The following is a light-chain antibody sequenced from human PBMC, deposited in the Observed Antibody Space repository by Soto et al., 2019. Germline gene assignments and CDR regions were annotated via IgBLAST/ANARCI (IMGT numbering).Light chain of an antibody. CDR3: FSFTTTSTHV. V-gene: IGLV2-14*01. CDR1: SSDIGAYDY. Sequence: QSALTQPASLSGSAGQAITISCTGTSSDIGAYDYVSWFQQHPGKAPKLMISEVNNRPSGVSNRFSGSKSGNTAYLTISGLQVEAEAAYFCFSFTTTSTHVFGTGSKVTVL. CDR2: EVN. J-gene: IGLJ1*01.